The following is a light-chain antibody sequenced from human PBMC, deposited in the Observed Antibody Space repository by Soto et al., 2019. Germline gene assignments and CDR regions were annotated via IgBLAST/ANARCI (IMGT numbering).Light chain of an antibody. V-gene: IGLV2-14*01. Sequence: QSALTQPASVSGSPGQSITISCTGTSSDIGSNNYVSWFQQRPGKAPTLIIYEVSNRPSGVSTHFSGSKSGNTASLTISGLLPEDEAEYYCSSYTTTPRLFGGGTKPTVL. CDR2: EVS. CDR1: SSDIGSNNY. CDR3: SSYTTTPRL. J-gene: IGLJ3*02.